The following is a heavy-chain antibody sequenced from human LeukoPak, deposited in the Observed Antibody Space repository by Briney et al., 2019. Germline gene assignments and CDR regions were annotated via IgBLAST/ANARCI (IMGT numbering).Heavy chain of an antibody. CDR1: GFTFSSYA. J-gene: IGHJ3*02. Sequence: GGSLRLSCAASGFTFSSYAMSWVRQAPGKGLEWVSAISGSGGSTYYADSVKGRFTISRDNSKNTLYLQMNSLRAEDTAVYYCAKDQSAYSSGWVRGAFDIWGQGTMDTVSS. CDR3: AKDQSAYSSGWVRGAFDI. D-gene: IGHD6-19*01. V-gene: IGHV3-23*01. CDR2: ISGSGGST.